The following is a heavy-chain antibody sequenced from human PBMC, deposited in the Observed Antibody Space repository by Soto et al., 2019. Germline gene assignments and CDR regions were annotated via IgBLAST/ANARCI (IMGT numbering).Heavy chain of an antibody. J-gene: IGHJ4*02. CDR3: AGAPYYYDSRGYWAY. CDR1: GFTFSSYS. D-gene: IGHD3-22*01. Sequence: PGGSLRLSCAASGFTFSSYSMNWVRQAPGKGLEWVSSISSSSYIYYADSVKGRFTISRDNAKNSLYLQMNSLRAENTAVYYCAGAPYYYDSRGYWAYWGQGTLVTVSS. V-gene: IGHV3-21*01. CDR2: ISSSSYI.